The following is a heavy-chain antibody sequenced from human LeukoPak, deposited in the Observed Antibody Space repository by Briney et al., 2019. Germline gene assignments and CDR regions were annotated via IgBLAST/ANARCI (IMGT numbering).Heavy chain of an antibody. J-gene: IGHJ5*02. Sequence: SQTLSLTCTVSGYSISSGYYWGWIRQAPGKGLVWIGSIHNSGTTYYNPSLKSRVTMAVDTSKNQFSLNLTSVTAAETAVYYCARDLSSFGTIDYWPIRLLPWGQGTQVTVSS. CDR1: GYSISSGYY. V-gene: IGHV4-38-2*02. D-gene: IGHD3/OR15-3a*01. CDR3: ARDLSSFGTIDYWPIRLLP. CDR2: IHNSGTT.